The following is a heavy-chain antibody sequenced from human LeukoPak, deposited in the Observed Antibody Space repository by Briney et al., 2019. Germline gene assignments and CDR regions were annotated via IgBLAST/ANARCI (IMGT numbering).Heavy chain of an antibody. V-gene: IGHV1-8*01. D-gene: IGHD3-10*01. CDR1: GYTFTSYD. Sequence: ASVKVSCKASGYTFTSYDINWVRQATGQGLEWMGWMNPNSGNTGYAQKFQGRVTMTRNTSISTAYMELSSLRSEDTAVYYCARGLGPSWSGWFGELSVDVWGKGTTVTISS. CDR2: MNPNSGNT. CDR3: ARGLGPSWSGWFGELSVDV. J-gene: IGHJ6*04.